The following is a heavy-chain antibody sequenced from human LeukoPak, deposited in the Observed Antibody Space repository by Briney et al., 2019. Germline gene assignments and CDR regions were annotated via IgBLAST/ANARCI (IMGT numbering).Heavy chain of an antibody. V-gene: IGHV1-69*04. J-gene: IGHJ3*02. Sequence: GASVNVSCKASGGTFSSYAISWVRQAPGQGLEWMGRIIPILGIANYAQKFQGRVTITADKSTSTAYMELSSLRSEDTAVYYCARTMMIDGRGLAIWGQGTMVTVSS. CDR2: IIPILGIA. CDR3: ARTMMIDGRGLAI. D-gene: IGHD3-22*01. CDR1: GGTFSSYA.